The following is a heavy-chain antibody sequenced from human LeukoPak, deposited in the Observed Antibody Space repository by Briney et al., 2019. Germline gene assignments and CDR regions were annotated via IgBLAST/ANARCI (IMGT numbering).Heavy chain of an antibody. Sequence: GGSLRLSCAVSGFPFSVFEMNWVRQAPGKGLEWVSNIGSSGTTRYYADSVKGRFSISRDNAKNSLYLQMNSLRVEDTGVYYCTLLAVASDFDYWGQGALVTVSS. CDR3: TLLAVASDFDY. V-gene: IGHV3-48*03. J-gene: IGHJ4*02. CDR2: IGSSGTTR. D-gene: IGHD6-19*01. CDR1: GFPFSVFE.